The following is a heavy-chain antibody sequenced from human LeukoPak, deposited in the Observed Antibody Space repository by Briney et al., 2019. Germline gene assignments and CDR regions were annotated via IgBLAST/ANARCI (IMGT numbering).Heavy chain of an antibody. V-gene: IGHV1-24*01. CDR2: FDPEDGET. Sequence: ASVKVSCKVSGYTLTELSMHWVRQAPGKGLEWMGDFDPEDGETIYAQKFQGRVTMTEDTSTDTAYMELSSLRSEDTAVYYCARGLGRGGDLNLFDYWGQGTLVTVSS. CDR1: GYTLTELS. CDR3: ARGLGRGGDLNLFDY. D-gene: IGHD2-21*02. J-gene: IGHJ4*02.